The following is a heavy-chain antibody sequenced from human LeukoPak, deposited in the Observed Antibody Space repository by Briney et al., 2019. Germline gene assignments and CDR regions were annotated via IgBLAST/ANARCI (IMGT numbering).Heavy chain of an antibody. CDR1: GGSISSVGCS. V-gene: IGHV4-30-2*01. Sequence: SETLSLTCAVSGGSISSVGCSWSWIRQPPGKALEWIGYIYHSGGTFYNPSLESRVTMSLDTTKNHFFLQLNSVTAADTAVYYCAGSIPGQGLSSTYWGQGTLVTVSS. CDR3: AGSIPGQGLSSTY. J-gene: IGHJ4*02. D-gene: IGHD3-10*01. CDR2: IYHSGGT.